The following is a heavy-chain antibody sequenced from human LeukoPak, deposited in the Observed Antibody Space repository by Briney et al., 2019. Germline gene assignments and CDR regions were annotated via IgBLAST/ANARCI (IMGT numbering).Heavy chain of an antibody. D-gene: IGHD2-8*01. CDR3: ARDCSNGVCYPRDY. V-gene: IGHV1-18*01. CDR1: GYTLSGYG. J-gene: IGHJ4*02. Sequence: ASVTVSCKASGYTLSGYGISWVRQAPGQGLEWVGWITTYNGEKKYSEKFQGGVTMTTDTSTSTYYMEMTSLRTDDTAIYYCARDCSNGVCYPRDYWGQGTLVSVST. CDR2: ITTYNGEK.